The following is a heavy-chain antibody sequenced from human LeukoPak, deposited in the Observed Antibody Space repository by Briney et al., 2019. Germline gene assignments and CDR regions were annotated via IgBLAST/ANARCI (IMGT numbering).Heavy chain of an antibody. CDR1: GFTFSSYA. CDR2: ITGSGDGT. J-gene: IGHJ4*02. CDR3: VKGFVHPTYYFEY. V-gene: IGHV3-23*01. Sequence: WGSLRLSCAASGFTFSSYAMMWVRQAPGKGLEWVSSITGSGDGTYYADSVRGRFTISRDNSKNTLYLQVNSLRAEDTAVYFCVKGFVHPTYYFEYWGQGTLVTVSS. D-gene: IGHD3-10*01.